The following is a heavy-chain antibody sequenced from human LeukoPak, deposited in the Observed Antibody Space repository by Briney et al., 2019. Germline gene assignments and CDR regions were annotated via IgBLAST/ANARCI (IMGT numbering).Heavy chain of an antibody. Sequence: GGSLRLSCAASGFTFSDYYMHWIRQAPGKGLEWVSYISSSGSSIFYADSVKGRFTISRDNAKNSLYLQMNSLRAEDTAVFYCSRDSEMGTSANCDEWGQGTLVTVSS. J-gene: IGHJ4*02. CDR3: SRDSEMGTSANCDE. CDR2: ISSSGSSI. D-gene: IGHD5-24*01. V-gene: IGHV3-11*01. CDR1: GFTFSDYY.